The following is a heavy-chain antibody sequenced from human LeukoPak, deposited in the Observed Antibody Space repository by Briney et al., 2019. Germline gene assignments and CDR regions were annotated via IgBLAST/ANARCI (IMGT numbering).Heavy chain of an antibody. CDR2: ISSSSSYI. Sequence: GSLRLSCAASGFTFSSYSMNWVRQAPGKGLEWVSSISSSSSYIYCADSVKGRFTISRDNAKNSLYLQMNSLRAEDTAVYYCARAPSSSWVDYWGQGTLVTVSS. CDR3: ARAPSSSWVDY. D-gene: IGHD6-13*01. J-gene: IGHJ4*02. CDR1: GFTFSSYS. V-gene: IGHV3-21*01.